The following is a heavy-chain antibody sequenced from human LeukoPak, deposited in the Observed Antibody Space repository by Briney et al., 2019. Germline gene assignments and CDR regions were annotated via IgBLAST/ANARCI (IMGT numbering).Heavy chain of an antibody. CDR3: ARSKGGVVISDY. D-gene: IGHD3-3*01. J-gene: IGHJ4*02. CDR2: IWYDGSNK. CDR1: GFTFSSYG. V-gene: IGHV3-33*01. Sequence: GGSLRLSCAASGFTFSSYGMHWVRQAPGKGLEWVAVIWYDGSNKYYADSVKGRFTISRDDAKNSLYLQMNSLRAEDTAVYYCARSKGGVVISDYWGQGLLVTVSS.